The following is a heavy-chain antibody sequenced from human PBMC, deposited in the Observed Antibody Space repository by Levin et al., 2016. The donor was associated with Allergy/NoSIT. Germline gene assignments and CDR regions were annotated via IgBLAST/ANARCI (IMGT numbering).Heavy chain of an antibody. CDR3: ASNIVGATMRFDP. D-gene: IGHD1-26*01. V-gene: IGHV1-2*02. CDR2: INPNSGGT. J-gene: IGHJ5*02. Sequence: WVRQAPGQGLEWMGWINPNSGGTNYAQKFQGRVTMTRDTSISTAYMELSRLRSDDTAVYYCASNIVGATMRFDPWGQGTLVTVSS.